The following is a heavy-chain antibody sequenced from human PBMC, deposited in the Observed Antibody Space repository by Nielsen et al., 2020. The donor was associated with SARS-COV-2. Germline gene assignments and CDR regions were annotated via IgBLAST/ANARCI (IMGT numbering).Heavy chain of an antibody. CDR2: INGGETHI. D-gene: IGHD1-26*01. J-gene: IGHJ6*03. V-gene: IGHV3-48*02. CDR1: GFTFSASG. CDR3: ARQTVSSYQLLRKYYYYIDV. Sequence: GESLKIFCAASGFTFSASGMNWVRQAPGRGLEWISYINGGETHIYYAASVKGRFTIFRDNAKNALYLQMNSLRDDDTAVYYCARQTVSSYQLLRKYYYYIDVWGKGTTVTVSS.